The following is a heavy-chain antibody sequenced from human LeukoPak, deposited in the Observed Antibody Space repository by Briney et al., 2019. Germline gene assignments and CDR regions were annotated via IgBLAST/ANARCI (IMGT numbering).Heavy chain of an antibody. D-gene: IGHD6-13*01. J-gene: IGHJ5*02. CDR3: ARSLGGSSWYGFDP. CDR2: ISPSGGST. V-gene: IGHV1-46*01. CDR1: GYTFTSNY. Sequence: GASVKVSCKAFGYTFTSNYMHWVRQAPGQGPEWMGVISPSGGSTTYAQKFQGRVTMTRDMSTSTVYMELSSLRSEDTAVYYCARSLGGSSWYGFDPWGQGTLVTVSS.